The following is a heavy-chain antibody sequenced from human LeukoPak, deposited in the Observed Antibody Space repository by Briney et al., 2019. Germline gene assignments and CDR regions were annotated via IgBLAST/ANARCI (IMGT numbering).Heavy chain of an antibody. CDR2: MNPINGNT. CDR1: GFTFTSYD. V-gene: IGHV1-8*01. CDR3: VRDGEGVAISVNYWFDP. D-gene: IGHD3-10*01. Sequence: ASVNVSCKASGFTFTSYDINWVRQATGQGLEWMGWMNPINGNTGYAQKFQGRVTMTRDTSISTAYMELRSLRSDDTAVYYCVRDGEGVAISVNYWFDPWGQGTLVTVSS. J-gene: IGHJ5*02.